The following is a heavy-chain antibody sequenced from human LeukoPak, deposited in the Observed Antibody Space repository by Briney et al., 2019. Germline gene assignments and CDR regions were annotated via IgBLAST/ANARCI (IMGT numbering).Heavy chain of an antibody. V-gene: IGHV1-18*01. CDR2: ISAYNGNT. CDR3: ARFISSSSETYYYYYYMDV. Sequence: GASVKVSCKASGYTFTNYGISWVRQAPGQGLEWMGWISAYNGNTNYAQKLQGRVTMTTDTSTSTAYMELRSLRSDDTAVYYCARFISSSSETYYYYYYMDVWGKGTTVTVSS. J-gene: IGHJ6*03. D-gene: IGHD6-6*01. CDR1: GYTFTNYG.